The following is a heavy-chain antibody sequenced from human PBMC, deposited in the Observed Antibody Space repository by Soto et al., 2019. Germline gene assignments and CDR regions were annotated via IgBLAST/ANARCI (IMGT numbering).Heavy chain of an antibody. D-gene: IGHD3-10*01. CDR1: VCTFRWFG. J-gene: IGHJ4*02. CDR3: AKGEVRGITHSYFDY. V-gene: IGHV3-30*18. CDR2: ISNDGSNE. Sequence: VGSLRLSCACSVCTFRWFGMNCVRHSPGKWLEWVARISNDGSNEYYVDSVKGRFTISRDNSKNTLYLQMDSLRAEDTAVYYCAKGEVRGITHSYFDYWRLATLVSVPS.